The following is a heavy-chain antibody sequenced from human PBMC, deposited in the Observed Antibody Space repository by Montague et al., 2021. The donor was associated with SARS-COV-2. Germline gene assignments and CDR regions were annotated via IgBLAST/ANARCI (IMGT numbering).Heavy chain of an antibody. D-gene: IGHD2-2*02. CDR3: ARLGDGIVPSPILGLGPYYSFYYMDV. Sequence: SDTLSLTCAVSGGSFSRYYWSWIRQPPGKGLEWIGEISHNGNTKXNPSLQSRVSISLDTSRNQFSLKVSSVTAADTAIYYCARLGDGIVPSPILGLGPYYSFYYMDVWGKGTTVTVSS. CDR2: ISHNGNT. J-gene: IGHJ6*03. V-gene: IGHV4-34*01. CDR1: GGSFSRYY.